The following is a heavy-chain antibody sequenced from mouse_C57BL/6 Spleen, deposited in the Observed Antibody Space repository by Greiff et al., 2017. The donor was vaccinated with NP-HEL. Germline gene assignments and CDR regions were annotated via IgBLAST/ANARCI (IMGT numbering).Heavy chain of an antibody. V-gene: IGHV5-17*01. CDR2: ISSGSSTI. CDR1: GFTFSDYG. CDR3: AKFNWDEGYFDV. D-gene: IGHD4-1*01. J-gene: IGHJ1*03. Sequence: EVMLVESGGGLVKPGGSLKLSCAASGFTFSDYGMHWVRQAPEKGLEWVAYISSGSSTIYYADTVKGRFTISRDNAKNTLFLQMTSLRSEDTAMYYCAKFNWDEGYFDVWGTGTTVTVSS.